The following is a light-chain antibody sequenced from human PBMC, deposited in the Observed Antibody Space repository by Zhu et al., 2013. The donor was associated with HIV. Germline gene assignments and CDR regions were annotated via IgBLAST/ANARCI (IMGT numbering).Light chain of an antibody. CDR2: GAS. V-gene: IGKV3-20*01. CDR3: QQSYSTPMCS. J-gene: IGKJ2*04. Sequence: EIVLTQSPDTLSLSPGERATLSCRASQSVSRSYLAWYQQQPGQAPRLLIYGASSRATGIPDRFSGSGSGTDFTLTISRLEPEDFAVYYCQQSYSTPMCSFGQGTKLEIK. CDR1: QSVSRSY.